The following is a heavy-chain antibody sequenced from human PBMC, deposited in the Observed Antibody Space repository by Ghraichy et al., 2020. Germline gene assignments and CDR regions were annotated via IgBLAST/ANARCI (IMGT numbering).Heavy chain of an antibody. Sequence: GESLNISCADSGFTFRDYDMSWVRQAPGKGLDWVSRISANGMATYYAASVRGRFTVSRDNSKNTLYLQMNNLRVADTGVYYCAGDWKWGQGTLDIVSS. CDR3: AGDWK. CDR2: ISANGMAT. CDR1: GFTFRDYD. D-gene: IGHD2-21*02. V-gene: IGHV3-23*01. J-gene: IGHJ4*02.